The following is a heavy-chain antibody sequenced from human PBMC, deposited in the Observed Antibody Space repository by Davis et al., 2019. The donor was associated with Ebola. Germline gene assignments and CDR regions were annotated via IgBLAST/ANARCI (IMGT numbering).Heavy chain of an antibody. J-gene: IGHJ4*02. D-gene: IGHD5-18*01. CDR1: GFTFSSYW. V-gene: IGHV3-48*04. CDR2: ISSSGSTI. CDR3: ARAAEELWLYFDY. Sequence: GESLKISCAASGFTFSSYWMNWVRQAPGQGLEWVSYISSSGSTIYYADSVKGRFTISRDNAKNSLYLQMNSLRAEDTAVYYCARAAEELWLYFDYWGQGTLVTVSS.